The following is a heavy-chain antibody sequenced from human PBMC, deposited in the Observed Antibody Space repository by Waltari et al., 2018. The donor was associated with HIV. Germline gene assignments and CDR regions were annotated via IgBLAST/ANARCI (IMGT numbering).Heavy chain of an antibody. CDR3: ASLYCSGGSCYDY. CDR1: GFTFSSYW. CDR2: IKQEGREK. Sequence: EVQLVESGGGLVQPGGSLRLSCAASGFTFSSYWMTWVRQAPGKGLEWVANIKQEGREKYYADSVKGRFTISRDNAKNSLYLQMNSLRAEDTAVYYCASLYCSGGSCYDYWGQGTLVTVSS. J-gene: IGHJ4*02. D-gene: IGHD2-15*01. V-gene: IGHV3-7*01.